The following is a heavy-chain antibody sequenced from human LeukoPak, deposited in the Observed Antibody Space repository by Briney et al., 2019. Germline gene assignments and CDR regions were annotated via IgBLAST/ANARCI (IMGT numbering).Heavy chain of an antibody. CDR2: MNPNSGGS. V-gene: IGHV1-8*01. J-gene: IGHJ4*02. Sequence: ASVKVSCKASGYTFTSYSINWLRQATGQGLEWMGWMNPNSGGSGPAQKFQGRVTITWNTPISTAYMELSSLTSDDTAVYYCAREVRRGTYDYWGQGTLVTVTP. CDR1: GYTFTSYS. D-gene: IGHD3-16*01. CDR3: AREVRRGTYDY.